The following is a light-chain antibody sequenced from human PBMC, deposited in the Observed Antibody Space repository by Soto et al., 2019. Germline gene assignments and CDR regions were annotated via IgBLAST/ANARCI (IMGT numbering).Light chain of an antibody. CDR3: QQRSNWPPDT. V-gene: IGKV3-11*01. CDR1: QSVSSY. CDR2: DAS. Sequence: EIVLTQSPATLSLSPGERATLSCRASQSVSSYLAWYQHNPGQAPRLLIYDASNRATGIPARFSGSGSGTDVTLTICSLEPEDFAVYYCQQRSNWPPDTFGPGTKVDIK. J-gene: IGKJ3*01.